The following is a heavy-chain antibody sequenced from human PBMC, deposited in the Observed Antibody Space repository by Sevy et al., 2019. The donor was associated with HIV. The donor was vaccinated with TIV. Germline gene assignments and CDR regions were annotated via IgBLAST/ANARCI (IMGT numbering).Heavy chain of an antibody. Sequence: GGSLRLSCTASGFTFSSYDMNWVHQAPGKGLEWVSKISSSGSSIYYADSVKGRFTISRDNAKNSLNLQMNSLRAEDTAVYYCTRNGGAFDNGFDPWGQRTLVTVSS. D-gene: IGHD2-8*01. CDR1: GFTFSSYD. V-gene: IGHV3-48*03. CDR3: TRNGGAFDNGFDP. J-gene: IGHJ5*02. CDR2: ISSSGSSI.